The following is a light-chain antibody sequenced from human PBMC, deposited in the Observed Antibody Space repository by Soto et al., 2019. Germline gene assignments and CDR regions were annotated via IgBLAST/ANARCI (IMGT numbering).Light chain of an antibody. V-gene: IGKV1-6*02. Sequence: AIQMTQSPSSLSASVGDRVTITCRASQGISSDLGWYQQRPGEAPKLLIYAASTLQSGVPARIIGSGSSTHFTLTISSRQPEDFPTYYCLQEYNCPRTFGQGTKVEIK. J-gene: IGKJ1*01. CDR2: AAS. CDR1: QGISSD. CDR3: LQEYNCPRT.